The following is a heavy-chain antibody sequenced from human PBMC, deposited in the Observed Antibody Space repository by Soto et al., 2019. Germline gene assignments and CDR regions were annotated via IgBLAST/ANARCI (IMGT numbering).Heavy chain of an antibody. CDR2: IYSGGVT. V-gene: IGHV3-53*01. J-gene: IGHJ6*02. CDR1: GFTVKNYQ. CDR3: ARDPSTTGYYGLDV. Sequence: LRLSCAASGFTVKNYQMNWVRQAPGKGLEWVSVIYSGGVTYYPDSVKGRFTTIRDTSKNTVHLQMNSLRADDTAMYYCARDPSTTGYYGLDVWGQGTTVTVS.